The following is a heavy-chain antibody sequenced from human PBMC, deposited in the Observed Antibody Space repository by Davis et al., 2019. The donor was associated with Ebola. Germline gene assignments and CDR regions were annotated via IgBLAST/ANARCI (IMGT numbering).Heavy chain of an antibody. J-gene: IGHJ4*02. CDR2: IWYDGSRK. CDR1: GFNFRSYG. Sequence: SLKISCAASGFNFRSYGMHWVRQAPDKGLEWVAVIWYDGSRKYYGDSVKGRFTISRDNSNNLLYLQMNSLRAEDTAVYYCASLDTAMDYWGQGTLVTVSS. CDR3: ASLDTAMDY. V-gene: IGHV3-30*19. D-gene: IGHD5-18*01.